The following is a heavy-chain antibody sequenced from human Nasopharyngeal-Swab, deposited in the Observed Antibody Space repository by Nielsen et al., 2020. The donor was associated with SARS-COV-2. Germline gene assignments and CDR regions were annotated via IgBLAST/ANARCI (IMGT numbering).Heavy chain of an antibody. CDR2: ISYDGSKK. Sequence: GESLKISCAASRFTFGYYGMHWVRQAPGKGLEWVAFISYDGSKKYYVDSVKGRLTISRDNSKNTLYLQMNSLRAEDTAVYYCARDIGHSSGWYSYYSYGMDVWGQGTTVTVSS. J-gene: IGHJ6*02. V-gene: IGHV3-30*03. CDR3: ARDIGHSSGWYSYYSYGMDV. D-gene: IGHD6-19*01. CDR1: RFTFGYYG.